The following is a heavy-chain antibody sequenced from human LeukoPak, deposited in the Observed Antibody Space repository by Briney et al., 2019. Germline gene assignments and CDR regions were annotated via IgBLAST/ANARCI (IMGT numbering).Heavy chain of an antibody. CDR2: FDPEDGET. J-gene: IGHJ4*02. CDR1: GYTLTELS. CDR3: ATNTYYYDSSGLLDY. V-gene: IGHV1-24*01. Sequence: ASVKVSCKVSGYTLTELSMHWVRQAPGKGLEWMGGFDPEDGETIYAQKFQGRVTMTEDTSTDTAYMELSSLRSEDTAVYYCATNTYYYDSSGLLDYWGRGTLVTVSS. D-gene: IGHD3-22*01.